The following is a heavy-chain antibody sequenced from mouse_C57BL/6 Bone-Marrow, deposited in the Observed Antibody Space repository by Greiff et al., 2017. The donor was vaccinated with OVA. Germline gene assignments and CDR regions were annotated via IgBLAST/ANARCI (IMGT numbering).Heavy chain of an antibody. J-gene: IGHJ2*01. V-gene: IGHV1-76*01. D-gene: IGHD2-2*01. Sequence: VQLQQSGAELVRPGASVKLSCKASGYTFTDYYISWVKPRPGQGLEWIARIYPGSGNLCYNEKFKGKATLTAEKSSSTAYMQLSSLPSDDAAFYFWARSERLRDDFGNWGQGTTLTVSS. CDR1: GYTFTDYY. CDR2: IYPGSGNL. CDR3: ARSERLRDDFGN.